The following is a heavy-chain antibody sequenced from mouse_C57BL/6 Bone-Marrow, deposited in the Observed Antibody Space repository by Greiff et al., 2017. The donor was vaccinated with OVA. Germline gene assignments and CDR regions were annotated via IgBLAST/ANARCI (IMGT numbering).Heavy chain of an antibody. V-gene: IGHV1-80*01. Sequence: QVQLQQSGAELVKPGASVKISCKASGYAFSSYWMNWVKQRPGKGLEWIGQIYPGDGDTNYNGKFKGKATLTADKSSSTAYMQLSSLTSEDSAVYFCARGAYNGSSPYWYFDVWGTGTTVTVSS. CDR1: GYAFSSYW. D-gene: IGHD1-1*01. J-gene: IGHJ1*03. CDR2: IYPGDGDT. CDR3: ARGAYNGSSPYWYFDV.